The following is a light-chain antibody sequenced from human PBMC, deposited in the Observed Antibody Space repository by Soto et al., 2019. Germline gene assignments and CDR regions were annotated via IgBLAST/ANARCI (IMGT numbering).Light chain of an antibody. J-gene: IGKJ5*01. CDR3: QQRSNWLIT. Sequence: EIVLTQSPATLSLSPGERATLSCRASQSVGSFLAWYQQKPGQAPRLLIYDASNRATGIPARFSGSGSGTDFPLPISSPEPEDFAVYYCQQRSNWLITFGQGTRLEIK. CDR1: QSVGSF. V-gene: IGKV3-11*01. CDR2: DAS.